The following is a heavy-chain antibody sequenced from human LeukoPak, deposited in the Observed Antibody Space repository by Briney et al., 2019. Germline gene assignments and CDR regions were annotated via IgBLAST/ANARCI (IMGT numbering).Heavy chain of an antibody. V-gene: IGHV4-4*02. D-gene: IGHD6-19*01. Sequence: SGTLSLTCAVSGDSISSSNWWSWVRQPPGEGLEWIGEIYHGGSTNYNPSLKSRVTISVDTSKNQFSLKLSSVTAADTAVYYCARLAVASIFLDYWGQGTLVTVSS. J-gene: IGHJ4*02. CDR1: GDSISSSNW. CDR3: ARLAVASIFLDY. CDR2: IYHGGST.